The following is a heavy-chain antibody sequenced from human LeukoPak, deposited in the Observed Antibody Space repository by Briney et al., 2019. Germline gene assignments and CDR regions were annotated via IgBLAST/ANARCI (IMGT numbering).Heavy chain of an antibody. V-gene: IGHV7-4-1*02. D-gene: IGHD5-18*01. J-gene: IGHJ4*02. CDR1: EYTFTSYS. CDR2: INTKTGNP. CDR3: AQDTSTDVFNY. Sequence: ASMKVSCKASEYTFTSYSMNWVRQAPGQGLEWMGWINTKTGNPAYAQGFTGRFVFSLDTSVSTAYLQISSLKVEDTAVYYCAQDTSTDVFNYWGQGTLVTVSS.